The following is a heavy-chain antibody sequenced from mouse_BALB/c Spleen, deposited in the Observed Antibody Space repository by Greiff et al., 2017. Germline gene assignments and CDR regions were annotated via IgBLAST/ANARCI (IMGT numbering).Heavy chain of an antibody. Sequence: EVKLLESGGGLVQPGGSLNLSCAASGFDFSRYWMSWARQAPGKGQEWIGEINPGSSTINYTPSLKDKFIISRDNAKNTLYLQMSKVRSEDTALYYCARVYYRFMDYWGQGTSVTVSS. CDR2: INPGSSTI. J-gene: IGHJ4*01. CDR1: GFDFSRYW. V-gene: IGHV4-2*02. CDR3: ARVYYRFMDY. D-gene: IGHD2-14*01.